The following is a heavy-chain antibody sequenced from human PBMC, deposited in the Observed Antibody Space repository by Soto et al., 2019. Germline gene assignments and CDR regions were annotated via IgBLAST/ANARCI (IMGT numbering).Heavy chain of an antibody. CDR3: ARSDGRY. V-gene: IGHV4-59*01. CDR1: GGSISGYY. Sequence: SETLSLTCTVSGGSISGYYWSWIRPPPGKGLEWIGYIYYSGSTNYNPSLKSRVTISVDTSKNQFSLKLSSVTAADTAVYYCARSDGRYWGQGTLVTVSS. CDR2: IYYSGST. J-gene: IGHJ4*02.